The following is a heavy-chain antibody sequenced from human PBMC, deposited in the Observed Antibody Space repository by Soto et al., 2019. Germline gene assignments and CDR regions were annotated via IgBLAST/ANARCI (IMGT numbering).Heavy chain of an antibody. J-gene: IGHJ6*02. CDR2: IWYDGSNK. D-gene: IGHD2-2*01. V-gene: IGHV3-33*01. CDR1: GFTFSSYG. CDR3: ARDGDIVVVPAAMPNYGMDV. Sequence: PGGSLRLSCAASGFTFSSYGMHWVRQAPGKGLEWVAVIWYDGSNKYYADSVKGRFTISRDNSKNTLYLQMNSLRAEDTAVYYCARDGDIVVVPAAMPNYGMDVWGQGTTVTVSS.